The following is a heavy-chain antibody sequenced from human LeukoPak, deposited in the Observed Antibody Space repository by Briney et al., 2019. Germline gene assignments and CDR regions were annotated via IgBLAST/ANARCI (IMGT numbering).Heavy chain of an antibody. CDR3: ARLNIIGSSPVHHYDY. D-gene: IGHD6-13*01. CDR1: GGSIRGYY. J-gene: IGHJ4*02. Sequence: PSETLCLTCTVPGGSIRGYYWSWIRQPPGKGLEYIAYFYYSGSTDYNPSLTSRVTISVDTSKNQFSLKLSSVTAADTAVYYCARLNIIGSSPVHHYDYWGQGTLVTVSS. CDR2: FYYSGST. V-gene: IGHV4-59*08.